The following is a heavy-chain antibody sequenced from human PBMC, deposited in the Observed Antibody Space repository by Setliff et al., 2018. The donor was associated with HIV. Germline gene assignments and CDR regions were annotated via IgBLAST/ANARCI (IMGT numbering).Heavy chain of an antibody. CDR2: ISTSSSYI. CDR1: GFTFNTYG. Sequence: GGSLRLSCAASGFTFNTYGVTWVRQPPGKGLEWVSSISTSSSYIYYADSVKGRFTISRDNAKNSLYLQMSSLRAEDTAVYYCARVLMGIAAADEKLDYWGQGTLVTVSS. CDR3: ARVLMGIAAADEKLDY. V-gene: IGHV3-21*04. D-gene: IGHD6-13*01. J-gene: IGHJ4*02.